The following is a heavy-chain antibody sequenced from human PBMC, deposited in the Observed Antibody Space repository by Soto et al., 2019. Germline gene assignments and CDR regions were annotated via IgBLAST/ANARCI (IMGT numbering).Heavy chain of an antibody. D-gene: IGHD2-2*01. V-gene: IGHV1-46*01. J-gene: IGHJ6*02. CDR1: GYSFTSHY. CDR2: INPSGGST. CDR3: AAGIPAAIPNYYYYYGMDV. Sequence: ASVKVSCKAIGYSFTSHYIHWVRQAPGQGLEWMGIINPSGGSTSYAQKFQGRVTMTRDTSTSTVYMELSSLRSEDTAVYYCAAGIPAAIPNYYYYYGMDVWGQGTTVTVSS.